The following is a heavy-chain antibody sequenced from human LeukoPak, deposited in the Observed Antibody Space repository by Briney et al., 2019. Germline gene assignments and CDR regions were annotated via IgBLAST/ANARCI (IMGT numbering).Heavy chain of an antibody. CDR1: GFTISSYA. D-gene: IGHD4-17*01. CDR3: TRSRGVYGDPDY. J-gene: IGHJ4*02. Sequence: GGSLRLSCAASGFTISSYAMSWFRQAPGKGLEWVGFIRSKAYGGTTEYAASVKGRFTISRGDSKSIAYLQMNSLKTEDTAVYYCTRSRGVYGDPDYWGQGTLVTVSS. V-gene: IGHV3-49*03. CDR2: IRSKAYGGTT.